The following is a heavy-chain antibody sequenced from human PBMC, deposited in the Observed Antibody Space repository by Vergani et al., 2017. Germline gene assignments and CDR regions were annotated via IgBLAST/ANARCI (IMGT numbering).Heavy chain of an antibody. V-gene: IGHV4-59*13. J-gene: IGHJ6*02. D-gene: IGHD3-9*01. Sequence: QVQLEESGPGLVKPSETLSLTCTVSGGSFNTYYWSWIRQSPGKGLEWIGYIYSTGSTNYKPSLNSRVTMSVDTSKNQLSLKLRSVTAADTAVYFCARVMYRDEASTGYRLEGMDIWGQGTTVTISS. CDR2: IYSTGST. CDR1: GGSFNTYY. CDR3: ARVMYRDEASTGYRLEGMDI.